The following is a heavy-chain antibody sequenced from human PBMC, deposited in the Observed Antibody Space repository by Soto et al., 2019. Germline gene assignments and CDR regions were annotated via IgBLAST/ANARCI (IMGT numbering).Heavy chain of an antibody. CDR2: IYYNVST. D-gene: IGHD3-22*01. Sequence: SETLSLTCTVSGGSISSYYWNWIRQPPGKGLEWIGYIYYNVSTNYNPSLKSRVTISVDTSKSQFSLKLSSVTAADTAVYYCARDFYDSSGYLDAFDIWGQGTMVTFSS. V-gene: IGHV4-59*01. J-gene: IGHJ3*02. CDR1: GGSISSYY. CDR3: ARDFYDSSGYLDAFDI.